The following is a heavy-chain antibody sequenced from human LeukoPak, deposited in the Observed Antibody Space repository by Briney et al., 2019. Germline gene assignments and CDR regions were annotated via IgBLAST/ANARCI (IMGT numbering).Heavy chain of an antibody. CDR2: ISAYNGST. J-gene: IGHJ3*02. D-gene: IGHD2-15*01. Sequence: ASVKVSCKASGYTFTSYGISWVRQAPGQGVERMGGISAYNGSTNYAQKLQGRVTMTTDTSTSTAYMELRSLRSDDTAVYYCARDSRRPPPYSDAFDIWGQGTMVTVSS. V-gene: IGHV1-18*01. CDR1: GYTFTSYG. CDR3: ARDSRRPPPYSDAFDI.